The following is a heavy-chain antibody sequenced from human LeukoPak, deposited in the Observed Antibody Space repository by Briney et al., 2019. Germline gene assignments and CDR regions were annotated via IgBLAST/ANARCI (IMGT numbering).Heavy chain of an antibody. CDR1: GGSISSYY. D-gene: IGHD3-22*01. CDR3: ARRGYYYDSSGYYYVYFDY. CDR2: IYYSGST. V-gene: IGHV4-59*12. Sequence: SETLSLTCTVSGGSISSYYWSWIRQPPGKGLEWIGYIYYSGSTNYNPSLKSRVTISVDTSKNQFSLKLSSVTDADTAVYYCARRGYYYDSSGYYYVYFDYWGQGTLVTVSS. J-gene: IGHJ4*02.